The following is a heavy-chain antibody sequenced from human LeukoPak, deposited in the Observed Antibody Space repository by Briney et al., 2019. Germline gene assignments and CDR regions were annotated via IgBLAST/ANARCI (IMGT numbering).Heavy chain of an antibody. D-gene: IGHD5-18*01. J-gene: IGHJ5*02. CDR1: GFTFSSYA. V-gene: IGHV3-23*01. CDR3: AKTGYSYGYAYWFDP. CDR2: ISGSGGST. Sequence: PGRSLRLSCAASGFTFSSYAMSWVRQAPGKGLEWVSAISGSGGSTYYADSVKGRFTISRDNSKNTLYLQMNSLRAEDTAVYYCAKTGYSYGYAYWFDPWGQGTLVTVSS.